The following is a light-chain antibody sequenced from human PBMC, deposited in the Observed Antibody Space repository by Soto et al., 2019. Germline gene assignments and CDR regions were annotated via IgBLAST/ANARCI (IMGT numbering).Light chain of an antibody. CDR3: LQDYNYPRT. V-gene: IGKV1-6*01. CDR1: QGIRND. CDR2: AAS. Sequence: QLTHSPSSLSASVGGRVTITCRASQGIRNDLGWYQQKPGKAPKLLIYAASSLQSGVPSRFSGSGSGTDFTLTISSLQPEDFVTYYCLQDYNYPRTFGQATKVDIK. J-gene: IGKJ2*01.